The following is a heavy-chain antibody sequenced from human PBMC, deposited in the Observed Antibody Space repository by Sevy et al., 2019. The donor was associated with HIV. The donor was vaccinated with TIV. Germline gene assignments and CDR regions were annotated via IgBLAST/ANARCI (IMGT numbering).Heavy chain of an antibody. CDR2: FDPEDGET. CDR1: GYTLTELP. V-gene: IGHV1-24*01. Sequence: ASVKVSCKVSGYTLTELPMHWVRQAPGKGLEWMGGFDPEDGETIYAQKFQGRVTMTEDTSTDTAYMELSSLRAEDTAVYYCARESIAVAGIGYYFHYWGQGTLVTVSS. J-gene: IGHJ4*02. D-gene: IGHD6-19*01. CDR3: ARESIAVAGIGYYFHY.